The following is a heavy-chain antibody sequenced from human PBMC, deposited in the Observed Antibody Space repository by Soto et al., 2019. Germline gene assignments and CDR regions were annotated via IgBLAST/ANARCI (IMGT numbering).Heavy chain of an antibody. Sequence: GASVKVSCKASGYTFTSYYMHWVRQAPGQGLEWMGIINPSGGSTSYAQKFQGRVTMTRDTSTSTVYMEVSSLRSEDTAVYYCASWSGSYIDAFDIWGQGTMVTVSS. V-gene: IGHV1-46*01. CDR1: GYTFTSYY. D-gene: IGHD1-26*01. CDR2: INPSGGST. J-gene: IGHJ3*02. CDR3: ASWSGSYIDAFDI.